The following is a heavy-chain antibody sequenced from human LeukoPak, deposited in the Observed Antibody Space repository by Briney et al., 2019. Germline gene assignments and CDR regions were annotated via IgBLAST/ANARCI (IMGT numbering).Heavy chain of an antibody. V-gene: IGHV3-9*01. CDR1: GFTFDDYA. CDR2: ISWNSGSI. CDR3: AKDRYSSGWYRGVGAFDI. D-gene: IGHD6-19*01. J-gene: IGHJ3*02. Sequence: PGGSLRLSCAASGFTFDDYAMHWVRQAPGKGLEWVSGISWNSGSIGYADPVKGRFTISRDNAKNSLYLQMNSLRAEDTALYYCAKDRYSSGWYRGVGAFDIWGQGTMVTVSS.